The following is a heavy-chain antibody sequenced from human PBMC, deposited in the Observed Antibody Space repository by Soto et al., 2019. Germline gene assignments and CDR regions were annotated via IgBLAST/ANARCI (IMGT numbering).Heavy chain of an antibody. CDR3: AKKVNSGSGSQYFDY. D-gene: IGHD3-10*01. CDR1: GFTFSSYW. V-gene: IGHV3-7*03. J-gene: IGHJ4*02. CDR2: IKQDGSEK. Sequence: EVQLVESGGGLVQPGGSLRLSCAASGFTFSSYWMSWVRQAPGKGLEWVANIKQDGSEKYYVDSVKGRFTISRDNAKNSLYLQMNSLRAEDTAIYYCAKKVNSGSGSQYFDYFGQGTLVTVSS.